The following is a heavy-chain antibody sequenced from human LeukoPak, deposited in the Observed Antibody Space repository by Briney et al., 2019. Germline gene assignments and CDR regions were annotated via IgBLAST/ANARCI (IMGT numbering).Heavy chain of an antibody. CDR2: IYYSGST. Sequence: PSETLSLTCTVSGGSISSYYWSWIRQPPGKGLEWIGYIYYSGSTYYNPSLKSRVTISVDTSKNQFSLKLSSVTAADTAVYYCARDGRVVGVGYWGQGTLVTVSS. CDR3: ARDGRVVGVGY. D-gene: IGHD2-15*01. V-gene: IGHV4-59*12. J-gene: IGHJ4*02. CDR1: GGSISSYY.